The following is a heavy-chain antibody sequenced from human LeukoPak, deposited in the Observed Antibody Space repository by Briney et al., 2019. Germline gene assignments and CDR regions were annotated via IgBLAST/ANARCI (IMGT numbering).Heavy chain of an antibody. CDR2: IDPGDAGT. CDR3: ARAGLGGHWPGGSSGSHVGDYFDY. Sequence: GASLKISCRGSGYSFTSYWIGWVRQLPGKGLEGMGGIDPGDAGTRYSPSFQGQVTISADTSISTSYLQWSSLKASHTAMYYCARAGLGGHWPGGSSGSHVGDYFDYCGQGNVVTVTA. D-gene: IGHD3-10*01. CDR1: GYSFTSYW. V-gene: IGHV5-51*01. J-gene: IGHJ4*02.